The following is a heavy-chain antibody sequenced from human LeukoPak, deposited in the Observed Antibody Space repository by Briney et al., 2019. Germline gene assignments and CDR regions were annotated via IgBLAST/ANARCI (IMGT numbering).Heavy chain of an antibody. D-gene: IGHD6-13*01. CDR1: GYSFTSHW. J-gene: IGHJ5*02. Sequence: GESLKISCKGSGYGSGYSFTSHWIAWVRQMPGKGLEWMGIIYPRDSNTIYSPSFQGQVTISVDTSINTAYLQWISLKASDTAMYYCARHPIASGGAYNWFAPWGQGTLVTASS. V-gene: IGHV5-51*01. CDR2: IYPRDSNT. CDR3: ARHPIASGGAYNWFAP.